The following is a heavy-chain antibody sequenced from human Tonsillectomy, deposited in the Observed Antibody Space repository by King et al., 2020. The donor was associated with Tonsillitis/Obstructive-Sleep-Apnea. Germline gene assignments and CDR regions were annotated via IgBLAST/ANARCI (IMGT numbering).Heavy chain of an antibody. CDR2: IVVGSGNT. V-gene: IGHV1-58*01. J-gene: IGHJ6*03. CDR1: GFTFTSSA. CDR3: AADQCSGFGESSYYYYMDV. D-gene: IGHD3-10*01. Sequence: QLVESGPEVKKPGTSVKVSCKASGFTFTSSAVQWVRQARGQRLEWIGWIVVGSGNTNYAQKFQERVTITRDMSTSTAYMELSSLRSEDTAVYYCAADQCSGFGESSYYYYMDVWGKGTTVTVSS.